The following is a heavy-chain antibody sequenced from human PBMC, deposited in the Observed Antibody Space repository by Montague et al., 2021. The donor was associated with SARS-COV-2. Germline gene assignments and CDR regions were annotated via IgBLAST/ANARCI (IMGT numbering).Heavy chain of an antibody. CDR2: IYYTGST. CDR1: GGSISRYY. CDR3: ARMIVQHAGMDV. V-gene: IGHV4-59*01. J-gene: IGHJ6*02. Sequence: SETLSLTCTVSGGSISRYYWNWIRHSPGTGLEWIGYIYYTGSTSYNPSPNSRVSISVDTSNNQFSLSLSSVTAADTAVYYCARMIVQHAGMDVWGQGTTVTVSS. D-gene: IGHD3-22*01.